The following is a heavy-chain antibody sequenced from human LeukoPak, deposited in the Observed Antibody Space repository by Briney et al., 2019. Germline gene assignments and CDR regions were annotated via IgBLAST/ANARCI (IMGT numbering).Heavy chain of an antibody. CDR2: ISYDGSNK. CDR1: GFTFSSYA. J-gene: IGHJ6*03. V-gene: IGHV3-30*04. Sequence: GGSLRLSCAASGFTFSSYAMHWVRQAPGKGLEWVAVISYDGSNKYYTDSVKGRFTISRDNSKNTLYLQMNSLRAEDTAVYYCARDQSSSWGVYYYYYYMDVWGKGTTVTVSS. D-gene: IGHD6-13*01. CDR3: ARDQSSSWGVYYYYYYMDV.